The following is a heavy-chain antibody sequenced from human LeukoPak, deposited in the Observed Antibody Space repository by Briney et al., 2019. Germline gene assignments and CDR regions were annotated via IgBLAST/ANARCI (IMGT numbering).Heavy chain of an antibody. CDR2: IKSKTDGGTT. J-gene: IGHJ4*02. CDR3: TTLLYGDYVPLDY. V-gene: IGHV3-15*01. Sequence: GGSQRLSCAASGFTFTNAWMSWVRQAPGKGLEWVGRIKSKTDGGTTDYAAPVKGRFTISRDDSKNTLYLQMNSLKTEDTAVYYCTTLLYGDYVPLDYWGQGTLVTVSS. CDR1: GFTFTNAW. D-gene: IGHD4-17*01.